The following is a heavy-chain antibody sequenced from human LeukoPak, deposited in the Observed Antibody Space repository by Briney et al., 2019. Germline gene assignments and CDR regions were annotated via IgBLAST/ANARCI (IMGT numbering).Heavy chain of an antibody. Sequence: SETLSLTCTVSGGSVSSGSYYWSWIRQPPGKGLEWIGYIYYSGSTNYNPSLKSRVTISVDASKNQFSLKLSSVTAEDTAVYYCARDGSEYSSGYFDYWGQGTLVTVSS. CDR3: ARDGSEYSSGYFDY. V-gene: IGHV4-61*01. D-gene: IGHD6-19*01. CDR1: GGSVSSGSYY. J-gene: IGHJ4*02. CDR2: IYYSGST.